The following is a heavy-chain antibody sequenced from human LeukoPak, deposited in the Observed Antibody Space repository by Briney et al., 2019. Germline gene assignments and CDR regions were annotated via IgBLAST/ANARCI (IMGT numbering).Heavy chain of an antibody. CDR2: IYYSGST. D-gene: IGHD3-10*01. CDR3: ARVYGSGSYYWNWFDP. V-gene: IGHV4-59*01. CDR1: GVSISSYY. J-gene: IGHJ5*02. Sequence: SETLSLTCTVSGVSISSYYWSWIRQPPGKGLEWIGYIYYSGSTNYNPSLKSRVTISVDTSKNQFSLKLSSVTAADTAVYYCARVYGSGSYYWNWFDPWGQGTLVTVSS.